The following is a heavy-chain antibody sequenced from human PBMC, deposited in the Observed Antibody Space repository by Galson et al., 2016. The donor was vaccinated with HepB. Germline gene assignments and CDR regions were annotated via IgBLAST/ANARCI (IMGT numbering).Heavy chain of an antibody. CDR1: GFTFSNYA. J-gene: IGHJ4*02. Sequence: SLRLSCAASGFTFSNYAMHWVRLAPGKGLEWVAAISYDGGNKYYADSVKGRFTISRDNSKSTLYLQMNSLRADDTAVYYCARGRSGSSWFAEEDYWGQGTLVTVSS. CDR3: ARGRSGSSWFAEEDY. CDR2: ISYDGGNK. V-gene: IGHV3-30-3*01. D-gene: IGHD6-13*01.